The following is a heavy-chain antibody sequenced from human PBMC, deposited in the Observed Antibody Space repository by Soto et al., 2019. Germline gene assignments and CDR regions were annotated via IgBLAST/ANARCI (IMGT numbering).Heavy chain of an antibody. V-gene: IGHV3-23*01. CDR1: GFTFSSYA. CDR2: ISGSGGST. CDR3: AKDQKNDFWSGYYPAY. Sequence: PGGSLRLSCAASGFTFSSYAMSWVRQAPGKGLEWVSAISGSGGSTYYADSVKGRFTISRDNSKNTLYLQMNSLRAEDTAVYYCAKDQKNDFWSGYYPAYWGQGTLVTVSS. D-gene: IGHD3-3*01. J-gene: IGHJ4*02.